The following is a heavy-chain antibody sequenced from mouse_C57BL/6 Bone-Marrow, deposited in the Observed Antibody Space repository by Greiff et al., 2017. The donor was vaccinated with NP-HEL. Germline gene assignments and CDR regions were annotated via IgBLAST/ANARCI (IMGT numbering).Heavy chain of an antibody. Sequence: VQLQQSGAELVRPGASVKLSCTASGFNIKDDYMHWVKQSPEQGLEWIGWIDPENGDTEYASKFQGKATITAATSSNTAYLQLSSLTSEDTAVYYCTPSYYDYDVRGYYYAMDYWGQGTSVTVSS. CDR2: IDPENGDT. CDR3: TPSYYDYDVRGYYYAMDY. V-gene: IGHV14-4*01. J-gene: IGHJ4*01. CDR1: GFNIKDDY. D-gene: IGHD2-4*01.